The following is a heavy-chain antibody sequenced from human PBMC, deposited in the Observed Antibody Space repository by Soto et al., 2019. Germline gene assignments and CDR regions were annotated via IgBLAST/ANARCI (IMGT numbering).Heavy chain of an antibody. CDR3: ARQASGYYYGWFDP. J-gene: IGHJ5*02. CDR2: IYYTGST. Sequence: SETLSLTFTVSGDSISSSAYYWGWIRQSPGKGLEWIANIYYTGSTFYTPSLKSRVTMSVDTSNNQFSLKLSSVTAADTAVYYCARQASGYYYGWFDPWGQGTLVTVSS. V-gene: IGHV4-39*01. CDR1: GDSISSSAYY. D-gene: IGHD3-22*01.